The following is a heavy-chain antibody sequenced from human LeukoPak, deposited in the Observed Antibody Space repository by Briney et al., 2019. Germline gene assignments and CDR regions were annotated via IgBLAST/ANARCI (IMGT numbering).Heavy chain of an antibody. CDR1: GGSISSSSYY. CDR2: IYYSGST. V-gene: IGHV4-39*07. CDR3: ASLGSPITMVRGAASY. Sequence: SETLSLTCTVSGGSISSSSYYWGRIRQAPGKGREWIVSIYYSGSTYYNPSLKSRVTISVDTSKNQFSLKLSSVTAADTAVYYCASLGSPITMVRGAASYWGQGTLVTVSS. D-gene: IGHD3-10*01. J-gene: IGHJ4*02.